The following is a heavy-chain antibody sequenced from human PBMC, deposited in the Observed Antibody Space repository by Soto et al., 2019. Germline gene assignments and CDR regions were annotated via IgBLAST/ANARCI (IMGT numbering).Heavy chain of an antibody. CDR2: ISGSGGST. CDR3: AKDQVGATALRGMDV. D-gene: IGHD1-26*01. Sequence: GGSLRLSCAVSGFTFSSYAMSWVRQAPGKGLEWVSAISGSGGSTYYADSVKGRFTISRDNSKNTLYLQMNSLRAEDTAVYYCAKDQVGATALRGMDVWGQGTTVTVSS. CDR1: GFTFSSYA. J-gene: IGHJ6*02. V-gene: IGHV3-23*01.